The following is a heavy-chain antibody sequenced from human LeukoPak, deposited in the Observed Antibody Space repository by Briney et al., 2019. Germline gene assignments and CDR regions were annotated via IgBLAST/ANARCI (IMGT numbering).Heavy chain of an antibody. CDR1: GFTFDDYT. J-gene: IGHJ3*02. CDR3: AKGGDGHQQGVWAFDI. V-gene: IGHV3-43*01. Sequence: GGSLRLSCAASGFTFDDYTMHWVRQAPGKGLEWVSLISWDGGSTYYADSVKGRFTISRDNSKNSLYLQMNSLRTEDTALYYCAKGGDGHQQGVWAFDIWGQGTMVTVSS. D-gene: IGHD3-10*01. CDR2: ISWDGGST.